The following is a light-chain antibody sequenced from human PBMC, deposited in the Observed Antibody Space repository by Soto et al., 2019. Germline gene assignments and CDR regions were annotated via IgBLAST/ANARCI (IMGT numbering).Light chain of an antibody. CDR1: SSDVGSYNR. V-gene: IGLV2-18*01. CDR3: HLYTSRSTWV. J-gene: IGLJ3*02. CDR2: EVS. Sequence: QSALTQPPSVSGSPGQSVTISCTGTSSDVGSYNRVSWYQQPPGTAPKLMIYEVSNRPSGVPDPFSGSKSANTASLTISGLPPSYQPDYYCHLYTSRSTWVFGERTKLTL.